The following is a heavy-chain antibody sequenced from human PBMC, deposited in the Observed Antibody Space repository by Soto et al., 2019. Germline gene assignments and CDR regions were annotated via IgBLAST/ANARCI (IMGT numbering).Heavy chain of an antibody. D-gene: IGHD3-22*01. V-gene: IGHV4-31*03. CDR2: INYSEST. J-gene: IGHJ4*02. CDR3: ARAYYYDSSGYHSRLMLDY. Sequence: QVQLQESGPGLAKPSQTLSLTCTVSGGSISSGSYYWSWIRQHPGKGLEWIGYINYSESTYYNPSLKSRVTISVDTSKNQFSLKLSSVTAADTALYYCARAYYYDSSGYHSRLMLDYWGQGALVTVSS. CDR1: GGSISSGSYY.